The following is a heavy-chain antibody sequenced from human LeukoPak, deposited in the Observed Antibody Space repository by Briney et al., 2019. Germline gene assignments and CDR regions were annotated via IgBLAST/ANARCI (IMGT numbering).Heavy chain of an antibody. Sequence: GGSLRLSCTASGFTFSTSSMNWVRQAPGKGLEWVSSISSSSSHRYYGDSVKGRFTISRDNAKNTLYLQVNSLRAEDTAVYYCARERTSGWDAFDFWGQGTLVTVSS. CDR1: GFTFSTSS. D-gene: IGHD6-19*01. J-gene: IGHJ4*02. CDR3: ARERTSGWDAFDF. CDR2: ISSSSSHR. V-gene: IGHV3-21*01.